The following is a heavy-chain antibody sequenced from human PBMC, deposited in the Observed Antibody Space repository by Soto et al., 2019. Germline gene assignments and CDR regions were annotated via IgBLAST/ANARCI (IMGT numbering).Heavy chain of an antibody. D-gene: IGHD2-15*01. CDR3: NRGLYCRGGSCYSFDY. Sequence: GGSLRLSCTASGFTFGNHAMSWFRQAPGKGLEWVGFIRSKAYGGTTEYAASVKGRFTISRDDSKSIAYLQMNSLKTEDTAVYYCNRGLYCRGGSCYSFDYWGQGTLVTVSS. V-gene: IGHV3-49*03. J-gene: IGHJ4*02. CDR2: IRSKAYGGTT. CDR1: GFTFGNHA.